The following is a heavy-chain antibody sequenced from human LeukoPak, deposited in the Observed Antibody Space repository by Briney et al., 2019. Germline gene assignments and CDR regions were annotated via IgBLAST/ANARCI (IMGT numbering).Heavy chain of an antibody. CDR2: IYYSGST. V-gene: IGHV4-39*02. J-gene: IGHJ4*02. D-gene: IGHD2-2*01. Sequence: SETLSLTCTVSGGSIRNSSFFWGWVRQSPGKGLEWIASIYYSGSTYYNPSLKSRVTITLDTSKNQFFLTLNSVTAADTAVYYCATEDVVVPTAAQRPIDFWGQGKLVTVSS. CDR3: ATEDVVVPTAAQRPIDF. CDR1: GGSIRNSSFF.